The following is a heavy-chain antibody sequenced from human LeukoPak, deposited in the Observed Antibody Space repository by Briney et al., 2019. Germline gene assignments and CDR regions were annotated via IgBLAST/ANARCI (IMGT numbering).Heavy chain of an antibody. D-gene: IGHD3-10*01. J-gene: IGHJ4*03. CDR2: VYYSGST. CDR1: NGSLNNYY. V-gene: IGHV4-59*01. Sequence: SETLSLTCTVSNGSLNNYYWAWIRQPPGKELEWIGYVYYSGSTNYNPSLKSRVTMSVDTSTNEFSLQLTSVTAAGTAVYFCAREIQGRGASYFDYWGQGKLVTVSS. CDR3: AREIQGRGASYFDY.